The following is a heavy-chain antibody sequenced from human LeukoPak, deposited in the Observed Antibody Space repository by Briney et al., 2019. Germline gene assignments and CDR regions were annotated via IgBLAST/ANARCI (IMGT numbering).Heavy chain of an antibody. J-gene: IGHJ4*02. CDR1: GFTFTSYS. Sequence: PGGSLRLSCAASGFTFTSYSMNWVRQAPGKGLEWVSSISSSTYYIYYGDSVKGRFTISRDNAKNSLYLQMNSLRAEDTAVYYCARDLSYYYDSSGYYFDYWGQGTLVTVSS. D-gene: IGHD3-22*01. CDR2: ISSSTYYI. CDR3: ARDLSYYYDSSGYYFDY. V-gene: IGHV3-21*01.